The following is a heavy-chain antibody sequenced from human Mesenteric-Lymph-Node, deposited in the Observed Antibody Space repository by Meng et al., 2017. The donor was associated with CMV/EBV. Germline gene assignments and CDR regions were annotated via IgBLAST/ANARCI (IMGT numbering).Heavy chain of an antibody. Sequence: GGSLRLSCAASGFTFDTYAMSWVRQAPGKGLEWVSGVSGSGGSTQYADSVKGRFTISRDNSKNTLYLQMNSLRAEDTAVYYCAKDHGPGGSYKYGMDVWGQGTTVTVSS. CDR1: GFTFDTYA. V-gene: IGHV3-23*01. D-gene: IGHD6-25*01. CDR3: AKDHGPGGSYKYGMDV. J-gene: IGHJ6*02. CDR2: VSGSGGST.